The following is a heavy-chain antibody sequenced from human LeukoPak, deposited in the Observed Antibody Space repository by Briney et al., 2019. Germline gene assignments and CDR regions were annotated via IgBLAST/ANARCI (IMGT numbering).Heavy chain of an antibody. CDR1: GYMFDVFY. D-gene: IGHD2-15*01. V-gene: IGHV1-2*02. CDR3: VTSGGLPSNTLSV. CDR2: IDPNNGET. Sequence: ASLKVSCERSGYMFDVFYMHWVRQGPRQGLEWMGWIDPNNGETVYAQEFQGRVTMTRDTSIATAYMELTSLTFDDSAVYYCVTSGGLPSNTLSVWGQGTKVTVSS. J-gene: IGHJ3*01.